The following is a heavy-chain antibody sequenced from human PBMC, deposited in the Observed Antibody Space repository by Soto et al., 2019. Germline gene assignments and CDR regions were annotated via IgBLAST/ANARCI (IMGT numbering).Heavy chain of an antibody. CDR3: AKASAPGGTYFPLWF. V-gene: IGHV3-23*01. CDR1: GFTFSSYG. D-gene: IGHD1-26*01. CDR2: ISGSGGST. J-gene: IGHJ4*02. Sequence: PGGSLRLSCAASGFTFSSYGMSWVRQAPGKGLEWVSSISGSGGSTYYADSVKGRITIYRDNSKNTLYLQMNSLRDEDTAVYYCAKASAPGGTYFPLWFWGQGTLVTVSS.